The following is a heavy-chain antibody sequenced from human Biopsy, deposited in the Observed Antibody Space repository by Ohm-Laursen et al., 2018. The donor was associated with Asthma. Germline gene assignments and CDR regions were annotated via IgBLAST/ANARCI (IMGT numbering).Heavy chain of an antibody. V-gene: IGHV3-30*18. J-gene: IGHJ4*02. CDR1: GFTFSSSA. Sequence: RSLRLSCAASGFTFSSSAMSWVRQAPGKGLEWVAVISYDGNHKFYEDSVKGRFTISRDNSKNTLYLQMNSLRTEDTAVYYCAKRRGYSGHDNDYWGQGTLVIVSS. CDR3: AKRRGYSGHDNDY. D-gene: IGHD5-12*01. CDR2: ISYDGNHK.